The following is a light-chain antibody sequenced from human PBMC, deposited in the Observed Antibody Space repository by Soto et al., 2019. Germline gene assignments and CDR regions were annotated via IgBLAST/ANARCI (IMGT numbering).Light chain of an antibody. CDR1: SSDVGSYDF. Sequence: QSVRTQPASVSGSPGQSITMSCTGTSSDVGSYDFVSWYQQHPGKAPKLLIYEVSNRPSGVSARFSGSKSDNTASLTISGLQAADEADYFCSSYSSSTVRYVFGSGTKLTVL. CDR2: EVS. CDR3: SSYSSSTVRYV. V-gene: IGLV2-14*01. J-gene: IGLJ1*01.